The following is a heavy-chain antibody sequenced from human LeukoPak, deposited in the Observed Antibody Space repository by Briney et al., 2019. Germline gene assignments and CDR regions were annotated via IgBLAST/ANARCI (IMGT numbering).Heavy chain of an antibody. CDR2: INPSGGST. CDR1: GHTFSNYY. D-gene: IGHD2-2*01. J-gene: IGHJ3*02. V-gene: IGHV1-46*01. Sequence: EASVKVSCKASGHTFSNYYMHWVRQAPGQGLEWMGIINPSGGSTSYAQKFQGRVTMTRDTSTTTVYMELSSLRSEDTAVYYCARGGPAGDFIVVAPTNNAFDIWGQGTMVTVSS. CDR3: ARGGPAGDFIVVAPTNNAFDI.